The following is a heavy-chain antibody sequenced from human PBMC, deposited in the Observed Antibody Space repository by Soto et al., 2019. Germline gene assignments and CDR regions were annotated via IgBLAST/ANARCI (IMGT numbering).Heavy chain of an antibody. CDR1: GGTFSSYA. CDR3: ARDGYDYVWWSYRSIDY. CDR2: IIPIFGTA. J-gene: IGHJ4*02. D-gene: IGHD3-16*02. V-gene: IGHV1-69*01. Sequence: QVQLVQSGAEVKKPGSSVKVSCKASGGTFSSYAISWVRQAPGQGLEWMGGIIPIFGTANYAQKFQGRVTITADESTSTAYMELSSLRSEDTAVYYCARDGYDYVWWSYRSIDYWGQGTLVTVSS.